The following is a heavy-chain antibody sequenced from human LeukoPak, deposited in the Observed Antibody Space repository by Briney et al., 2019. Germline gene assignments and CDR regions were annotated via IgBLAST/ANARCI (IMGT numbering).Heavy chain of an antibody. CDR1: GFTFSGSA. J-gene: IGHJ5*02. V-gene: IGHV3-73*01. Sequence: GGSLRLSCAASGFTFSGSAMHWVRQASGKGLEWVGRIRSKANSYATAYAASVKGRFTISRDGSKNTAYLQMNSLKTEDTAVYYCTRPSALWFGEDSFDPWGQGTLVTVSS. D-gene: IGHD3-10*01. CDR2: IRSKANSYAT. CDR3: TRPSALWFGEDSFDP.